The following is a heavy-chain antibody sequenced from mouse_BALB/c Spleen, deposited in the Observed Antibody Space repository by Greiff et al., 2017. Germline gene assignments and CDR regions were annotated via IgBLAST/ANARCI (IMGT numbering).Heavy chain of an antibody. CDR2: ISDGGSYT. Sequence: EVKVVESGGGLVKPGGSLKLSCAASGFTFSDYYMYWVRQTPEKRLEWVATISDGGSYTYYPDSVKGRFTISRDNAKNNLYLQMSSLKSEDTAMYYCARAYYGNFLFAYWGQGTLVTVSA. V-gene: IGHV5-4*02. J-gene: IGHJ3*01. CDR1: GFTFSDYY. CDR3: ARAYYGNFLFAY. D-gene: IGHD2-10*01.